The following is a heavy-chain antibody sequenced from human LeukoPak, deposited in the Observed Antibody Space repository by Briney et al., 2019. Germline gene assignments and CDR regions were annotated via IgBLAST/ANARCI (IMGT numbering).Heavy chain of an antibody. CDR2: IRYSGRT. CDR1: DGFINRHF. J-gene: IGHJ4*02. Sequence: PSETLSLTCTASDGFINRHFWTWIRQPPGKGLEWIGYIRYSGRTSYNPSLKCRVTMSIATSKSLCSLKLRSVTTADTAIYYCARIPDIGGCSFEYWGQGTLVTVS. V-gene: IGHV4-59*11. CDR3: ARIPDIGGCSFEY. D-gene: IGHD2-15*01.